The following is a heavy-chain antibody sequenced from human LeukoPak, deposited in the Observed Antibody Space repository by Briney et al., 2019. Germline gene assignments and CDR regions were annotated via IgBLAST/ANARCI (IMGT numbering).Heavy chain of an antibody. Sequence: SETLSLTCSVSGDSVSRSDSYWDWIRQPPGKGLEWIGTIYYSGRTYYSPSLKSRVTMSVDPSNNQFSLSLRSVTAADTAVYYCARRRYYDGSGYLEWGQGTLLSVSS. CDR1: GDSVSRSDSY. D-gene: IGHD3-22*01. CDR2: IYYSGRT. V-gene: IGHV4-39*01. CDR3: ARRRYYDGSGYLE. J-gene: IGHJ1*01.